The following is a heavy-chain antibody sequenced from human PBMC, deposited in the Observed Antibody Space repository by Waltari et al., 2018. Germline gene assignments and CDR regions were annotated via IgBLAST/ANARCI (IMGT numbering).Heavy chain of an antibody. CDR1: GLNFRTAW. CDR2: IKSKDDGGTA. CDR3: TTPRGFSGYDSNFDY. D-gene: IGHD5-12*01. Sequence: VQLVESGGDLIKPGGSLSLSCAASGLNFRTAWMPWFRQAPGKGLEWVGRIKSKDDGGTADYAAPVKGRFTISRNDSKQTLYLYMNNLETEDTGVYYCTTPRGFSGYDSNFDYWGQGTLVTV. V-gene: IGHV3-15*01. J-gene: IGHJ4*02.